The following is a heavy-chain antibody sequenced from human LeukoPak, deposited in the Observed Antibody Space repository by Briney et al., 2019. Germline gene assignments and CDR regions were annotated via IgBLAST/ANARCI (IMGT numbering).Heavy chain of an antibody. CDR2: IYTSGST. D-gene: IGHD3-22*01. CDR3: AREARLNYYDSSGYPGDY. CDR1: GGSFSSYY. Sequence: PSETLSLTCAVYGGSFSSYYWSWIRQPAGKGLEWIGRIYTSGSTNYNPSLKSRVTMSVDTSKNQFSLKLSSVTAADTAVYYCAREARLNYYDSSGYPGDYWGQGTLVTVSS. V-gene: IGHV4-4*07. J-gene: IGHJ4*02.